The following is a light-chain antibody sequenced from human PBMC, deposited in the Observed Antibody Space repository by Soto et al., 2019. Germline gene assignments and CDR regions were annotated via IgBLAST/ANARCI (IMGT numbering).Light chain of an antibody. CDR1: QSITNF. V-gene: IGKV1-39*01. CDR3: QQSYSTPYT. J-gene: IGKJ2*01. CDR2: AAS. Sequence: DIQMTQSPSSLSASVGDRVTITCRASQSITNFLNWYQQKPGKAPKLLIHAASSLQSGVPSRFSGSGSRTDFTLTISRLQPEDFATYYCQQSYSTPYTFGQGTKLEIK.